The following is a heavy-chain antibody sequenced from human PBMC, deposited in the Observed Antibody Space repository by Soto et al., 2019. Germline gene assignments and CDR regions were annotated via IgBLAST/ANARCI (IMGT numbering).Heavy chain of an antibody. V-gene: IGHV5-51*01. CDR1: GYSFTSYW. D-gene: IGHD2-15*01. CDR3: ARAGYCSGGSCYYYYYYGMDV. J-gene: IGHJ6*02. CDR2: IYPGDSDT. Sequence: GESLKISCKGSGYSFTSYWIGWVRQMPGKGLAWMGIIYPGDSDTRYSPSFQGQVTISADKSISTAYLQWSSLKASDTAMYYCARAGYCSGGSCYYYYYYGMDVWGQGTTVTVSS.